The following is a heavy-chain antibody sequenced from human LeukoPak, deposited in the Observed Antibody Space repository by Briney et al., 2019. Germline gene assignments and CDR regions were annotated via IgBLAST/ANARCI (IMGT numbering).Heavy chain of an antibody. D-gene: IGHD3-16*01. Sequence: PGGSLRLSCAASGFTFNTYSMNWVRQAPGKGLEWVSYISSSSSTIHYADSVKGRCTISRDNAKNSLHLQMNSLRAEDTAIYYCASEPEGEPPHFDYWGQGTLVTVSS. CDR2: ISSSSSTI. V-gene: IGHV3-48*01. CDR3: ASEPEGEPPHFDY. CDR1: GFTFNTYS. J-gene: IGHJ4*02.